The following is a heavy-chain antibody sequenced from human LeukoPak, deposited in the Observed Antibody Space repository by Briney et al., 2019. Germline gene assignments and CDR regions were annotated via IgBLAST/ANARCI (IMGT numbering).Heavy chain of an antibody. Sequence: KSSETLSLTCTVSGGSLTDGDYYWGWVRQPPGTGLQWIAITYEGASLKSRVTISLDTSKNQFFLRLTSVTAADTAVYYCVRILGRYQEGMDVWGPGITVTVSS. CDR2: T. J-gene: IGHJ6*02. V-gene: IGHV4-61*08. CDR1: GGSLTDGDYY. CDR3: VRILGRYQEGMDV. D-gene: IGHD1-26*01.